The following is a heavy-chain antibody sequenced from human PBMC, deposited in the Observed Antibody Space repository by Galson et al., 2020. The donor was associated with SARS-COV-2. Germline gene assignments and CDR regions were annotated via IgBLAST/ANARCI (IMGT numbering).Heavy chain of an antibody. J-gene: IGHJ6*03. D-gene: IGHD3-3*01. CDR2: ISSSTSTI. CDR3: ARDRITFVGVVIHVDYIDV. CDR1: GFTFSSYS. V-gene: IGHV3-48*01. Sequence: GGSLRLPCAASGFTFSSYSMTWVRQAPGKGLEWVSYISSSTSTIYYADSVKGRFTISRDSAKNSLFLQMNSLRAEDTAVYYCARDRITFVGVVIHVDYIDVCGKWTTVTVSS.